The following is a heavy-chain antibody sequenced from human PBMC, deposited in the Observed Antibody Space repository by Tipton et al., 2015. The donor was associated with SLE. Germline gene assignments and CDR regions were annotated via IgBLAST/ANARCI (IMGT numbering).Heavy chain of an antibody. CDR1: GGSISSGGYY. Sequence: TLSLTCSVSGGSISSGGYYWGWIRQPPGKGLEWIGYIYYTGSTNYNPSLKSRVTISVDRSKNQVSLKLNSVTAADTAVYYCAKEARVEATFSRYNRFDPWGQGTLVTVSS. V-gene: IGHV4-61*08. J-gene: IGHJ5*02. CDR2: IYYTGST. CDR3: AKEARVEATFSRYNRFDP. D-gene: IGHD1-26*01.